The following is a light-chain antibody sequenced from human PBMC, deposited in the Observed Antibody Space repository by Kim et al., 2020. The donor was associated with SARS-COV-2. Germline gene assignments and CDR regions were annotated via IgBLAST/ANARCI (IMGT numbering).Light chain of an antibody. J-gene: IGLJ3*02. CDR1: RSNIGNNP. CDR2: DND. V-gene: IGLV1-51*01. CDR3: ATWDSSLSVGV. Sequence: QSVLTQPPSVSAAPGQKVTISCSGSRSNIGNNPVSWYQQFPGTAPKLITYDNDKRPSGIPDRFSSSKSGTSATLGITGLRTGDEADYYCATWDSSLSVGVLGGGTQLTVL.